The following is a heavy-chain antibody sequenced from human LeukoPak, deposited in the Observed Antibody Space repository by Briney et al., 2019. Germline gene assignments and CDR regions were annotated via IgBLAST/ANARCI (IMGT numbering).Heavy chain of an antibody. D-gene: IGHD3-22*01. J-gene: IGHJ4*02. CDR2: INHSGST. CDR1: GESFSGYY. Sequence: SETLSLTCAVYGESFSGYYWSWIRQPPGKGLEWIGEINHSGSTNYNPSLKSRVTISVDTSKNQFSLKLSSVTAADTAVYYCARRYGWLSLDYWGQGTLVTVSS. V-gene: IGHV4-34*01. CDR3: ARRYGWLSLDY.